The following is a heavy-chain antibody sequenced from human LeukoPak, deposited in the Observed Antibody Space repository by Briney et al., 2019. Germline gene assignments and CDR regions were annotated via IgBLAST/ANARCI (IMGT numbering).Heavy chain of an antibody. CDR1: GFTFSSYG. V-gene: IGHV3-30*02. D-gene: IGHD4-23*01. CDR2: IRYDGSNK. Sequence: PGGSLRLPCAASGFTFSSYGMHWVRQAPGKGLEWVAFIRYDGSNKYYADSVKGRFTISRDNSKNTLYLQMNSLRAEDTAVYYCAKDPKTTVVTIYYFDYWGQGTLVTVSS. J-gene: IGHJ4*02. CDR3: AKDPKTTVVTIYYFDY.